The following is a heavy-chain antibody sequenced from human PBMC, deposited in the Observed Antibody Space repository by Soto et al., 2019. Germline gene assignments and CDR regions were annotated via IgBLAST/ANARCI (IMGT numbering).Heavy chain of an antibody. CDR2: INPSGGST. Sequence: QVQLVQSEAEVKKPGASVKVSCKASGYTFTSYYMRWVRQAPGQGLEWMGIINPSGGSTSYAQKFQGRVTMTRDTSTSTVYMELSSLRSEDTAVYYCGRLNWNYARALDYWGQGTLVTVSS. J-gene: IGHJ4*02. CDR1: GYTFTSYY. D-gene: IGHD1-7*01. CDR3: GRLNWNYARALDY. V-gene: IGHV1-46*01.